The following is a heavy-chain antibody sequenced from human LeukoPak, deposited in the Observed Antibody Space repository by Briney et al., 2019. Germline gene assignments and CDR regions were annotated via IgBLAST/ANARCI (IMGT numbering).Heavy chain of an antibody. CDR2: IIPIFGTA. Sequence: SVKVSCKASGGTFSSYAISWVRQAPGQGLEWMGGIIPIFGTANYAQKFQGRVTITADESTSTAYMELRSLRSDDTAVYYCARDRDGYDFWSGYPLDYWGQGTLVTVSS. J-gene: IGHJ4*02. D-gene: IGHD3-3*01. CDR3: ARDRDGYDFWSGYPLDY. CDR1: GGTFSSYA. V-gene: IGHV1-69*13.